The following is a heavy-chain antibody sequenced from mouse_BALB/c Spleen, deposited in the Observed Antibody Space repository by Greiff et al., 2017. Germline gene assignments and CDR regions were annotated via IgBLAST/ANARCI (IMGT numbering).Heavy chain of an antibody. J-gene: IGHJ4*01. CDR1: GFTFTDYY. V-gene: IGHV7-3*02. CDR3: ARDIRYGAYYAMDY. D-gene: IGHD1-1*01. Sequence: EVKLMESGGGLVQPGGSLRLSCATSGFTFTDYYMSWVRQPPGKALEWLGFIRNKANGYTTEYSASVKGRFTISRDNSQSILYLQMNTLRAEDSATYYCARDIRYGAYYAMDYWGQGTSVTVSS. CDR2: IRNKANGYTT.